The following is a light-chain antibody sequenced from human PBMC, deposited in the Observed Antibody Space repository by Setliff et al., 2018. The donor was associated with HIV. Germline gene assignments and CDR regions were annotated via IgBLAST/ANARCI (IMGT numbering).Light chain of an antibody. CDR2: DVT. J-gene: IGLJ1*01. CDR3: SSYAITNTLP. V-gene: IGLV2-11*01. Sequence: QSALAQPHSVSGSPGQSVTISCTGTSSDVGLYSFVSWYQQYPGKAPKLMIYDVTERPSGVPDRFSGSKSGNTASLTISGLQAEDEADYYCSSYAITNTLPFGTGTKVTVL. CDR1: SSDVGLYSF.